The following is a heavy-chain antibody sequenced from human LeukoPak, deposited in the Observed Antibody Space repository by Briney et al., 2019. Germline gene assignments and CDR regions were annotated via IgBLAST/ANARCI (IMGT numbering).Heavy chain of an antibody. D-gene: IGHD3-10*01. Sequence: PGGSLRLSCAASGFTFSSYGMHWVRQAPGKGLEWVAVIWYDGSNKYYADSVKGRFTISRDNSKNTLYLQMNSLRAEDTAVYYCARDESVRGAFLGYWGQGTLVTVSS. V-gene: IGHV3-33*01. CDR1: GFTFSSYG. CDR3: ARDESVRGAFLGY. J-gene: IGHJ4*02. CDR2: IWYDGSNK.